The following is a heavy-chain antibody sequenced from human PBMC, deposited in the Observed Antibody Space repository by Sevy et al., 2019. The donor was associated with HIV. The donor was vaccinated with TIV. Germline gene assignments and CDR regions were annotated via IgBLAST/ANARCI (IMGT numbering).Heavy chain of an antibody. D-gene: IGHD2-8*01. J-gene: IGHJ4*02. Sequence: GGSLRLSCAASGFTFSSFGMHWVRQAPGKGLEWVAIISHDGSNKIYANPLKGRFTISRDNSKNTLYLQMDSLRADDPAGYYCAKQGGYCSNGVCYRAFDYWGQGTLVTVSS. CDR2: ISHDGSNK. CDR3: AKQGGYCSNGVCYRAFDY. CDR1: GFTFSSFG. V-gene: IGHV3-30*18.